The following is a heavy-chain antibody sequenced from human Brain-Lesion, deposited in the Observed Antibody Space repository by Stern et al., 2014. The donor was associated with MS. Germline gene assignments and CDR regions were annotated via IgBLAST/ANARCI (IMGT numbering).Heavy chain of an antibody. CDR1: GYRFDNYW. CDR2: IYTADPDT. Sequence: EVQLVESGAEVKKPGESLKISCKGSGYRFDNYWIGWVRQEPGKGLEWMGIIYTADPDTRSSPSLQGQVAISADKSISTVYLQWSSLKASDTAMYYCARTYSSGWYGGHAFDIWGQGTMVTVSS. CDR3: ARTYSSGWYGGHAFDI. J-gene: IGHJ3*02. V-gene: IGHV5-51*01. D-gene: IGHD6-19*01.